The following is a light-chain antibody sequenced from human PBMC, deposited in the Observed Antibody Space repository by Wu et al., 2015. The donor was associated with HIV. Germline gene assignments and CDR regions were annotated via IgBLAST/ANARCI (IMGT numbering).Light chain of an antibody. CDR3: QQSYNMQST. CDR1: QSIESY. V-gene: IGKV1-39*01. Sequence: DIQMTQSPSSLSASVGDRVTITCRASQSIESYLNWYQHKPGKAPKLLIYAASSLQSGVPSRFSGSGSGTDFTLTINSLQLEDFATYYCQQSYNMQSTFGQGTKLQIK. CDR2: AAS. J-gene: IGKJ2*01.